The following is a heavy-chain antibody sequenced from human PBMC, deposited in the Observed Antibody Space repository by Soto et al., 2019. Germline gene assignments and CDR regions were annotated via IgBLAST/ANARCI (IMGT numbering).Heavy chain of an antibody. D-gene: IGHD3-9*01. CDR2: INAGNGNT. Sequence: QVQLVQSGAEVKKPGASVKVSCKAPGYTFTSYAMHWVRQAPGQRLEWMGWINAGNGNTKYSQKFQGRVTITRDTSASTAYMELSSLRSEDTAVYYCARAKLRYFDWLPIDYWGQGTLVTVSS. CDR1: GYTFTSYA. V-gene: IGHV1-3*01. CDR3: ARAKLRYFDWLPIDY. J-gene: IGHJ4*02.